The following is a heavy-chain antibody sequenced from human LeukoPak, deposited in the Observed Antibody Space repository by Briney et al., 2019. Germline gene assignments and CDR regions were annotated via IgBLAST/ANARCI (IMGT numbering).Heavy chain of an antibody. D-gene: IGHD6-19*01. CDR3: AKDTSGWAYYFDY. V-gene: IGHV3-30*18. CDR1: GFTFSSYG. Sequence: GRSLRLSCAASGFTFSSYGMHWVRQAQGKGLEWVAVISHDGGNKNYADSVKGRFTISRDNSKNTLYLQMNSLRAEDTAVYYCAKDTSGWAYYFDYWGQGTLVTVSS. CDR2: ISHDGGNK. J-gene: IGHJ4*02.